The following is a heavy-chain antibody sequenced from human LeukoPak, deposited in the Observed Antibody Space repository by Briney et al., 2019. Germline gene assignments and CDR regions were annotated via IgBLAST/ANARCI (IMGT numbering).Heavy chain of an antibody. J-gene: IGHJ4*02. CDR3: ARGLSSLNEIDY. D-gene: IGHD6-13*01. CDR1: GFTFSSYA. CDR2: ISYDGSNK. Sequence: GGSLRLSCAASGFTFSSYAMHWVRQAPGKGLEWVAVISYDGSNKYYADSVKGRFTISRDNSKNTLYLQMNSLRAEDTAVYYCARGLSSLNEIDYWGQGTLVTVSS. V-gene: IGHV3-30*04.